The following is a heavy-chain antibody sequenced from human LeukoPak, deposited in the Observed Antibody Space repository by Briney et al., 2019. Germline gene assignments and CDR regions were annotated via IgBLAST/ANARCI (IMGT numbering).Heavy chain of an antibody. J-gene: IGHJ6*03. CDR3: ARDTTLSRVITTTTTYHYFYYIDV. CDR2: INPSGGST. CDR1: GYTFTSYY. Sequence: ASVKVSCKASGYTFTSYYMHWVRQAPGQGLEWMGIINPSGGSTSYAQNFRGRVTITTDESTRTAYMELSSLRSEDTAIYYCARDTTLSRVITTTTTYHYFYYIDVWGKGTTVTISS. V-gene: IGHV1-46*01. D-gene: IGHD3-22*01.